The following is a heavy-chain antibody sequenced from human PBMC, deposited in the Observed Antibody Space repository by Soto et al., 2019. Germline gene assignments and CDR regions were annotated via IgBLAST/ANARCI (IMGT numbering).Heavy chain of an antibody. V-gene: IGHV1-18*01. CDR1: GYTFTSYG. J-gene: IGHJ4*02. CDR2: ISAYNGNT. CDR3: AGEGPPRLN. Sequence: QVQLVQSGAEVKKPGASVKVSCKASGYTFTSYGISWVRQAPGQGIEWMGWISAYNGNTQYAQKLQGRVTMTTDTSTSTAYMELWCLRSDATGEYFGAGEGPPRLNWGQGTLVTVSS.